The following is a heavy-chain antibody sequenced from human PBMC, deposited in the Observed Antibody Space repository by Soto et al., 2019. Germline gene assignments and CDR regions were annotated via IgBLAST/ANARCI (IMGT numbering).Heavy chain of an antibody. CDR3: ATVATNSYNWLDP. D-gene: IGHD5-12*01. CDR2: INTDGSKT. V-gene: IGHV3-74*01. CDR1: GFTFSTFW. J-gene: IGHJ5*02. Sequence: EVQLVESGGTLVQPGGSLRLSCAASGFTFSTFWMHWVRQAPGKGLVWVSCINTDGSKTTYAASVKGRFTISRDNAKNTVYLQMDSLRAEDTAVYYCATVATNSYNWLDPWGQGTLVTVSS.